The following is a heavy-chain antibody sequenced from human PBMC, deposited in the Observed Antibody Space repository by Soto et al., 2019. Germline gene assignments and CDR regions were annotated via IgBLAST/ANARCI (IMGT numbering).Heavy chain of an antibody. Sequence: PSETLSLTCTVSGGSISSYYWSWIRQPPGKGLEWIGYIYYSGSTNYNPSLKSRVTISVDTSKNQFSLKLSSVTAADTAVYYCARNPDCGGDCSTLFDYWGQGTLVTVSS. CDR3: ARNPDCGGDCSTLFDY. CDR1: GGSISSYY. J-gene: IGHJ4*02. CDR2: IYYSGST. D-gene: IGHD2-21*01. V-gene: IGHV4-59*01.